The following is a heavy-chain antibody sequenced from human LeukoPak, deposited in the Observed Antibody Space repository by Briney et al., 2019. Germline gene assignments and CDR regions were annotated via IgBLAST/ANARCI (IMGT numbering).Heavy chain of an antibody. V-gene: IGHV4-34*01. CDR3: ARGPGDWLTNYYYYMDV. D-gene: IGHD3-9*01. CDR2: INHSGST. CDR1: GGSFSGYY. Sequence: SETLSLTCAVYGGSFSGYYWSWIRQPPGKGLEWIGEINHSGSTDYNPSLKSRVTISVDTSKNQFSLKLSSVTAADTAVYYCARGPGDWLTNYYYYMDVWGKGTTVTISS. J-gene: IGHJ6*03.